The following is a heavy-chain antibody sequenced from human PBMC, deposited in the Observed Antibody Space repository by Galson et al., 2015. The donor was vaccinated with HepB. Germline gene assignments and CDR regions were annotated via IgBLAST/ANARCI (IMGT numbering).Heavy chain of an antibody. D-gene: IGHD4-23*01. J-gene: IGHJ6*03. CDR3: AKDSGGNWPHRGYMDV. CDR2: ISYDGSNK. V-gene: IGHV3-30*18. CDR1: GFTFSSCG. Sequence: SLRLSCAASGFTFSSCGMHWVRQAPGKGLEWVAVISYDGSNKYYGDSVKGRFTISRDNSKNTLYLQMDSLRAEDTAVYYCAKDSGGNWPHRGYMDVWGKGTTVTVSS.